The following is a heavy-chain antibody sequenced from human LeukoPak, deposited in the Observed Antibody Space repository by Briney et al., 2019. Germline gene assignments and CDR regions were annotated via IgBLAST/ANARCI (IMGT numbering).Heavy chain of an antibody. CDR3: ATNQWLAPPPDS. D-gene: IGHD5-12*01. J-gene: IGHJ4*02. CDR1: GFTFIKYW. V-gene: IGHV3-74*01. CDR2: INTDGTVT. Sequence: GWALILSGAASGFTFIKYWMLSVRKAPGKGLDSVSRINTDGTVTTYADSVKGRFTVSRENADNTMFLQMNSVRDEDTAVYYCATNQWLAPPPDSWGQGTPVTVSS.